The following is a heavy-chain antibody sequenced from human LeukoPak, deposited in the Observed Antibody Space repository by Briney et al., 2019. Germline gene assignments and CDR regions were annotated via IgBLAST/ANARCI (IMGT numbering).Heavy chain of an antibody. V-gene: IGHV3-72*01. CDR1: GFTFGDQH. Sequence: GGSLRLSCAASGFTFGDQHMDWVRQAPGKGLEWVGRSRNKANSYTTDYAASVKGRFTISRDDSKNSLYLQMNSLKTEDTAVYYCTTGYSFVDYWGQGTLVTVSS. CDR2: SRNKANSYTT. D-gene: IGHD2-21*01. J-gene: IGHJ4*02. CDR3: TTGYSFVDY.